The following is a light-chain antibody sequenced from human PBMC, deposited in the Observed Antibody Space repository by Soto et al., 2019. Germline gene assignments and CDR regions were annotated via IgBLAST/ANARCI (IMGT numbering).Light chain of an antibody. V-gene: IGKV3-11*01. CDR1: RSVGNN. Sequence: EIVLTQSPATLSLSPGERATLSCRASRSVGNNLAWYQKQPGQAPGLLIYAASTRATGIPARFSGSGSGTHFTLTISCLEPEDFAVYYCQQHADWPLTFGGGTKVEIK. CDR3: QQHADWPLT. J-gene: IGKJ4*01. CDR2: AAS.